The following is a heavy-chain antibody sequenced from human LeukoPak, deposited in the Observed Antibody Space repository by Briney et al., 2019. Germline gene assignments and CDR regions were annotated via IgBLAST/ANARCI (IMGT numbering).Heavy chain of an antibody. V-gene: IGHV4-4*07. J-gene: IGHJ4*02. CDR2: MYASGIT. Sequence: SETLSLTCTVSGGSISSYYWSWIRQPAGKGLEWIGRMYASGITNYNPSLKSRVTISVDTSKNQFSLKLTSVTAADTAVYYCARVYRDDFWSGYSTHFDYWGQGTLVTVSS. D-gene: IGHD3-3*01. CDR3: ARVYRDDFWSGYSTHFDY. CDR1: GGSISSYY.